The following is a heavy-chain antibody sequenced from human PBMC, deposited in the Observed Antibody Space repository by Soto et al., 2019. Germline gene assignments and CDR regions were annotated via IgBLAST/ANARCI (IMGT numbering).Heavy chain of an antibody. J-gene: IGHJ3*02. CDR2: IKQDGSEK. D-gene: IGHD3-3*01. V-gene: IGHV3-7*01. CDR3: ARGLYYDFWSGFDAFDI. Sequence: EVQLVESGGGLVQPGGSLRLSCAASGFTFSSYWMSWVRQAPGKGLEWVANIKQDGSEKYYVDSVKGRFTISRDNAQNSLDLQMNSLRAEDTAVYYCARGLYYDFWSGFDAFDIWGQGTMVTVSS. CDR1: GFTFSSYW.